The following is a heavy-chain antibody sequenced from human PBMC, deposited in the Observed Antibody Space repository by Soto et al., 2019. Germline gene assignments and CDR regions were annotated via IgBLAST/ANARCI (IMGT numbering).Heavy chain of an antibody. CDR3: AKANTAHYYFDY. V-gene: IGHV1-46*01. D-gene: IGHD4-17*01. J-gene: IGHJ4*02. Sequence: ASVKVSCKASGYTFTNYYMHWVRQAPGQGLEWMGIINPSSGSTTYAQKFQGRVTMTRDTSTTTVYMELSSLRSEDTAIYYCAKANTAHYYFDYWGQGTLVTVSS. CDR1: GYTFTNYY. CDR2: INPSSGST.